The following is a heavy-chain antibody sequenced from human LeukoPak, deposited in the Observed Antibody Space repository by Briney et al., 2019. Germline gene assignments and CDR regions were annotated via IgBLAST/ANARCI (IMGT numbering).Heavy chain of an antibody. CDR1: GYSISSGYY. J-gene: IGHJ5*02. CDR2: IYHSGST. CDR3: ASAGNPGWNLASYGDYSDRGSWFDP. D-gene: IGHD4-17*01. V-gene: IGHV4-38-2*02. Sequence: PSETLSLTCTVPGYSISSGYYWGWIRPPPGKGLEGIGIIYHSGSTYYKQSLKRRVTISVDKAKNHFSLKLSSVTAAATAVYSCASAGNPGWNLASYGDYSDRGSWFDPWGQGTLVTVSS.